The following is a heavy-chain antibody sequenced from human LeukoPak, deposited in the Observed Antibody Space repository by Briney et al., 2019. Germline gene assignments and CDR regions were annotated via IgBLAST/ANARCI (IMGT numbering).Heavy chain of an antibody. CDR2: IYPGDSDV. CDR3: ARLGTLDDIVVVPAAIGFPTHLDY. J-gene: IGHJ4*02. D-gene: IGHD2-2*02. Sequence: GESLKISCKSSGYIFTSYWIGWVRQMPGKGLEWMGIIYPGDSDVKYSPSFQGQVTISVDKSISTAYLEWSSLKASDTAMYYCARLGTLDDIVVVPAAIGFPTHLDYWGQGTLVTVSS. CDR1: GYIFTSYW. V-gene: IGHV5-51*01.